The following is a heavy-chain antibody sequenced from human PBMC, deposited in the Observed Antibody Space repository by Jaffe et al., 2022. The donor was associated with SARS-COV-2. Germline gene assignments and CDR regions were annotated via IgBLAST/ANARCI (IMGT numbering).Heavy chain of an antibody. CDR2: IYASGST. D-gene: IGHD3-3*01. CDR1: GASISSDTSY. Sequence: QVQLQESGPGLVKPSQTLSLTCTVSGASISSDTSYWSWIRQPAGEGLEWIGRIYASGSTKYNPSLKSRVTISLDTSKNQFSLKLSSVTAADTAVYYCATSDYDFWSGYSNWFDPWGQGTLVTVSS. J-gene: IGHJ5*02. V-gene: IGHV4-61*02. CDR3: ATSDYDFWSGYSNWFDP.